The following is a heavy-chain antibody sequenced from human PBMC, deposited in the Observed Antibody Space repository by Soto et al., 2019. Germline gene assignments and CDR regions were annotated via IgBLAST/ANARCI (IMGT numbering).Heavy chain of an antibody. D-gene: IGHD3-10*01. V-gene: IGHV3-23*01. J-gene: IGHJ4*02. CDR1: GFTFSSYA. CDR2: ISGSGGST. CDR3: ARDVWSRASGPPDS. Sequence: EVQLLESGGGLVQPGGSLRLSCAASGFTFSSYAMSWVRQAPGKGLEWVSAISGSGGSTYYADSVKGRFTISRDNSKNTLYLQMNSLRAEDTAVYYCARDVWSRASGPPDSWGQGTLVTVS.